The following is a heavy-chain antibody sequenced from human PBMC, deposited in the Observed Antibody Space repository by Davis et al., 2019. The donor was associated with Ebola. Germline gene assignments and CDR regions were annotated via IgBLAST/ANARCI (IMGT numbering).Heavy chain of an antibody. Sequence: GESLKISCAASGFPFSSYWMSWVRQAPGKGLEWVAHIKPDGSQKYYVDSVKGRFTISRDNAKNFLYLQMNSLRAEDTAVYYCARETNCGRWGQGTPVTVSS. D-gene: IGHD7-27*01. V-gene: IGHV3-7*01. J-gene: IGHJ4*02. CDR3: ARETNCGR. CDR1: GFPFSSYW. CDR2: IKPDGSQK.